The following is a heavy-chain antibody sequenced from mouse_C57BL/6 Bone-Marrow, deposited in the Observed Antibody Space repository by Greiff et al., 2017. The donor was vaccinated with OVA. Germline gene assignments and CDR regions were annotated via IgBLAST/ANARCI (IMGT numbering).Heavy chain of an antibody. CDR1: GYSITSGYY. V-gene: IGHV3-6*01. Sequence: EVKLMESGPGLVKPSQSLSLTCSVTGYSITSGYYWNWIRQFPGNKLEWMGYISYDGSNNYNPSLKNRISITPDTSKNQFFLKLNSVTTEDTATYYCAREGGGSVDYWGQGTTLTVSS. D-gene: IGHD1-1*02. CDR2: ISYDGSN. J-gene: IGHJ2*01. CDR3: AREGGGSVDY.